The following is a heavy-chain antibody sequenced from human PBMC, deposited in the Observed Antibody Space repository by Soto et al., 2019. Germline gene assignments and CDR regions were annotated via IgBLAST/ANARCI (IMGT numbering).Heavy chain of an antibody. CDR2: IIPIFGTA. D-gene: IGHD3-22*01. J-gene: IGHJ4*02. CDR3: AFYRDYYDSSGLDY. CDR1: GGTFSSYA. V-gene: IGHV1-69*13. Sequence: SVKVSCKASGGTFSSYAISWVRQAPGQGLEWMGGIIPIFGTANYAQKFQGRVTITADESTSTAYMELSSLRSEDTAVYYCAFYRDYYDSSGLDYWGQGTLVTFSS.